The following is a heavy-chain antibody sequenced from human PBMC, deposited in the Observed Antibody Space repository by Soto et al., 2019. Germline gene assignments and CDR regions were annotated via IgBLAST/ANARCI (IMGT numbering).Heavy chain of an antibody. Sequence: QVQLQESGPRLVKPSQTLSLTCTVSGGSISSGDSCWTWIRQPPGKGLEWIGYIFHSGSTYYNPSLKSRLTISLDRSKNQFSLQLSSVTAADTAVYYCAREVSARLIDPWGQGALVTVSS. CDR2: IFHSGST. CDR1: GGSISSGDSC. J-gene: IGHJ5*02. V-gene: IGHV4-30-4*01. CDR3: AREVSARLIDP.